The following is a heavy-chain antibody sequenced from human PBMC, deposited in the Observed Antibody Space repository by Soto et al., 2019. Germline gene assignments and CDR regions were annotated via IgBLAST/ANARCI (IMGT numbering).Heavy chain of an antibody. D-gene: IGHD3-22*01. V-gene: IGHV4-39*01. Sequence: SETLCLTCTVSGGSISSGKYYWGWIRQAPGKGLEWIGSIYYSGSTYYNPSLKSRVTISVDTSKNQFSLKLSSMTAADTAVYYCARHGRYYDIGDLTDYWGQGSMVT. CDR3: ARHGRYYDIGDLTDY. CDR1: GGSISSGKYY. CDR2: IYYSGST. J-gene: IGHJ4*02.